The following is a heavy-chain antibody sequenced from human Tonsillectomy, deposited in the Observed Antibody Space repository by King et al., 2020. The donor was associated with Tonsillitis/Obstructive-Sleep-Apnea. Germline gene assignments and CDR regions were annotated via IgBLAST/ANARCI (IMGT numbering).Heavy chain of an antibody. CDR1: GGSVSSNSYY. CDR2: IYYSGTT. J-gene: IGHJ4*02. Sequence: QLQESGPGLVKPSETLSLTCTVSGGSVSSNSYYWNWIRQPPGKGLEWIGYIYYSGTTNYNPSLESRVTLSSTTSKNQVSLKLSSVTAADTAVYYCARSLYYYGSGSYYTYYFDYWGQGTLVTVSS. V-gene: IGHV4-61*01. D-gene: IGHD3-10*01. CDR3: ARSLYYYGSGSYYTYYFDY.